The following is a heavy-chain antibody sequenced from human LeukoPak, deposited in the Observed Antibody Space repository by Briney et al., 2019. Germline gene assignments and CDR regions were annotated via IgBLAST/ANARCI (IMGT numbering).Heavy chain of an antibody. CDR3: ARGHYGLDV. CDR2: IYSSSNSI. Sequence: GGSLRLSCAASGFTFSDHYASWLRQAPGKGLEWISYIYSSSNSIYYEDSVKGRFTISRDNAKNSVYLQMNSLRAEDTAVYYCARGHYGLDVWGQGTSVTVSS. J-gene: IGHJ6*02. CDR1: GFTFSDHY. V-gene: IGHV3-11*01.